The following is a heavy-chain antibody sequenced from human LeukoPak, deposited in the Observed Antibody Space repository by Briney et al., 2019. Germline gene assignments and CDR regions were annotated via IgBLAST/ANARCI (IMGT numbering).Heavy chain of an antibody. J-gene: IGHJ4*02. CDR3: AREQRMVRGVITLDY. V-gene: IGHV4-31*11. CDR1: GGSISSGGYY. CDR2: IYYSGST. Sequence: SETLSLTCAVYGGSISSGGYYWSWIRQHPGKGLEWIGYIYYSGSTYYNPSLKSRVTISVDTSKNQFSLKLSSVTAADTGVYYCAREQRMVRGVITLDYWGQGTLVTVSS. D-gene: IGHD3-10*01.